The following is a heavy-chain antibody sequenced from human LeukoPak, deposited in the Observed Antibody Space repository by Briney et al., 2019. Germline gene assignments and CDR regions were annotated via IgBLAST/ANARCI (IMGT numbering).Heavy chain of an antibody. Sequence: HPGGSLRLSCAASGFAFSSYAMSWVRQAPGKGLEWVSALSGSGGTTYYADSVKGRFTISRDNSKNTLSLQMNSLRAEDTAIYYCAKDLSGSYDYWGQGTLVTVSS. D-gene: IGHD1-26*01. J-gene: IGHJ4*02. CDR2: LSGSGGTT. CDR3: AKDLSGSYDY. CDR1: GFAFSSYA. V-gene: IGHV3-23*01.